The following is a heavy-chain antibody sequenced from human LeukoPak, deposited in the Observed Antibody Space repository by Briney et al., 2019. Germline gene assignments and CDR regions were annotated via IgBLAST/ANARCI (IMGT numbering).Heavy chain of an antibody. V-gene: IGHV3-21*01. CDR2: ISSSSSYI. J-gene: IGHJ6*03. CDR1: GFTFSSYS. D-gene: IGHD3-10*01. Sequence: PGGSLRLSCAASGFTFSSYSMYWVRQAPGKGLEWVSSISSSSSYIYYADSVKGRFTISRDNAKNSLYLQMNSLRAEDTAVYYCARDRRGSYYNVAYYYYMDVWGKGTTVTVSS. CDR3: ARDRRGSYYNVAYYYYMDV.